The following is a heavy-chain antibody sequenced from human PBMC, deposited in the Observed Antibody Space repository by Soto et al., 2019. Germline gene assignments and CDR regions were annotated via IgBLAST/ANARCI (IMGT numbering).Heavy chain of an antibody. J-gene: IGHJ6*02. CDR1: GFTFSSYA. CDR2: ISYDGSNK. D-gene: IGHD3-3*01. CDR3: ARDHYDFWSGYYRYYYGMDV. Sequence: QVQLVESGGGVVQPGRSLRLSCAASGFTFSSYAMHWVRQAPGKGLEWVAVISYDGSNKYYADSVKGRFTISRDNSKNTLYLQMNSLRAEDTAVYYCARDHYDFWSGYYRYYYGMDVWGQGTTVTVSS. V-gene: IGHV3-30-3*01.